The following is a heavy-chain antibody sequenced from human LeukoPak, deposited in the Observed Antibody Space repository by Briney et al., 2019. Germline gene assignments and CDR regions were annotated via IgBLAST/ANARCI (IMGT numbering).Heavy chain of an antibody. Sequence: PGGSLRLSCAASGFTFSSYGMPWVRQAPGKGLEWVAVISYDGSNKYYADSVKGRFTISRDNSKNTLYLQMNSLRAEDTAVYYCAKAGEVGAIDYWGQGTLVTVSS. V-gene: IGHV3-30*18. J-gene: IGHJ4*02. D-gene: IGHD1-26*01. CDR2: ISYDGSNK. CDR1: GFTFSSYG. CDR3: AKAGEVGAIDY.